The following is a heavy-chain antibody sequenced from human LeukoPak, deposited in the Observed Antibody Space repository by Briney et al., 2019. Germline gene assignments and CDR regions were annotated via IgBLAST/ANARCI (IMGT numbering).Heavy chain of an antibody. J-gene: IGHJ6*04. CDR2: IYHSGST. D-gene: IGHD3-9*01. Sequence: PSETLSLTCAVSGGSISSGGYSWSWIRRPPGKGLEWIGYIYHSGSTYYNPSLKSRVTISVDRSKNQFSLKLSSVTAADTAVYYCARDVRSYDILTGYTYSSGMAVWGKGTTVTVSS. V-gene: IGHV4-30-2*01. CDR1: GGSISSGGYS. CDR3: ARDVRSYDILTGYTYSSGMAV.